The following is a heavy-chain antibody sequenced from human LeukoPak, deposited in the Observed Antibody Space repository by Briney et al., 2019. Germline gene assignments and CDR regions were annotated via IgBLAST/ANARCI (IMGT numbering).Heavy chain of an antibody. J-gene: IGHJ5*02. D-gene: IGHD2-2*01. CDR3: ARDDCSSISCYHNWFDP. Sequence: GGSLRLSCAASGFTFSSYSMNWVRQAPGEGLEWVSSISSSSSYIYYADSVKGRFTISRDNAKNSLYLQMNSLRAEDTAVYYCARDDCSSISCYHNWFDPWGQGTLVTVSS. CDR1: GFTFSSYS. CDR2: ISSSSSYI. V-gene: IGHV3-21*01.